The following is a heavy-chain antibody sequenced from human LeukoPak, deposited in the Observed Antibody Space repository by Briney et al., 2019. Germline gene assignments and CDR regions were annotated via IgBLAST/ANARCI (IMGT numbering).Heavy chain of an antibody. CDR2: IYYSGST. V-gene: IGHV4-31*03. Sequence: SETLSLTCTVSGGSISSGGYYWSWIRQHPGKGLEWIGYIYYSGSTYYNPSLKSRVTISVDTSKNQFSLKLSSVTAADTAMYYCASSLVRGVIINDYWGQGTLVTVSS. CDR1: GGSISSGGYY. J-gene: IGHJ4*02. D-gene: IGHD3-10*01. CDR3: ASSLVRGVIINDY.